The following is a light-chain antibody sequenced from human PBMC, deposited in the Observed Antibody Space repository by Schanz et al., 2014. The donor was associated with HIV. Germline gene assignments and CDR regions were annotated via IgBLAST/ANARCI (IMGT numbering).Light chain of an antibody. Sequence: DIQMTQSPSSLSASVGDRVTITCRASQSISTQLNWYQHKPGKAPKLLIYFASNLQNGVPSRFSGSGSGTEFTLTISSLQPDDFATYYCQQYNTKPYTFGQGTKLEIK. CDR3: QQYNTKPYT. J-gene: IGKJ2*01. CDR2: FAS. V-gene: IGKV1-39*01. CDR1: QSISTQ.